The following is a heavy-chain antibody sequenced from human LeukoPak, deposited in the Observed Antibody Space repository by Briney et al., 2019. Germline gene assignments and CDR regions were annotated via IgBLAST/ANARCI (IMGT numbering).Heavy chain of an antibody. CDR3: AKGGYFDWLPPFDY. Sequence: GRSLRLSCAASGFTFDDYAMSWVRQAPGKGLEWVSAISGSGGSTYYADSVKGRFTISRDNSKNTLYLQMNSLRAEDTAVYYCAKGGYFDWLPPFDYWGQGTLVTVSS. D-gene: IGHD3-9*01. CDR2: ISGSGGST. V-gene: IGHV3-23*01. CDR1: GFTFDDYA. J-gene: IGHJ4*02.